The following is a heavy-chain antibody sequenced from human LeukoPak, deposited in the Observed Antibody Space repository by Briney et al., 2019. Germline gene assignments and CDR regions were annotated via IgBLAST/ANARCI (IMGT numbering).Heavy chain of an antibody. V-gene: IGHV3-74*01. CDR1: GFTFSNYW. CDR3: VRGYCSSGSCSYDAFDI. J-gene: IGHJ3*02. Sequence: GGSLRLSCAASGFTFSNYWMHWVRQAQGHRLVWVSRINSDGSNIRYADSVKGRFTISRDNAKNTLYLQMNSLRAEDTAVFYCVRGYCSSGSCSYDAFDIWGQGTMVTVS. CDR2: INSDGSNI. D-gene: IGHD2-15*01.